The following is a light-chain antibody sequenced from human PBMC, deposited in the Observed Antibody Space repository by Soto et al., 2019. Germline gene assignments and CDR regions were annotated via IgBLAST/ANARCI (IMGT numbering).Light chain of an antibody. J-gene: IGLJ1*01. Sequence: QSALAQPASVSGSPGQSITISCTGTSADVGAYNSVSWYQQLPHKAPQVILYKGTQRPSGVSSRFSGSTSGNAASLTISGLQADDEAADFCCSSAPESTYVFGTGTTLTVL. CDR2: KGT. V-gene: IGLV2-23*01. CDR1: SADVGAYNS. CDR3: CSSAPESTYV.